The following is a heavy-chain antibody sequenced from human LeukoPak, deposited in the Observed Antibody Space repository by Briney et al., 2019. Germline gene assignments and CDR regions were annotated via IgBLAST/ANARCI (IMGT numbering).Heavy chain of an antibody. CDR1: GYTFTSYA. D-gene: IGHD3-22*01. J-gene: IGHJ4*02. Sequence: ASVKVSCKAPGYTFTSYAMNWVRQAPGQGLEWMGWINPNSGGTNYAQKFQGRVTMTRDTSISTAYMELSRLRSDDTAVYYCARDERYDSSGYPFDYWGQGTLVTVSS. V-gene: IGHV1-2*02. CDR3: ARDERYDSSGYPFDY. CDR2: INPNSGGT.